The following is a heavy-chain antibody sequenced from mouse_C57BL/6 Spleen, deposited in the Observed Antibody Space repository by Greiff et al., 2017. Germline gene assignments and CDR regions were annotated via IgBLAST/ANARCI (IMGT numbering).Heavy chain of an antibody. J-gene: IGHJ4*01. D-gene: IGHD1-3*01. Sequence: DVKLQESGGGLVQPKGSLKLSCAASGFSFNTYAMNWVRQAPGKGLEWVARIRSKSNNYATYYADSVKDRFTISRDDSESMLYLQMNNLKTEDTAMYYCVRLTFYAMDYWGQGTSVTVSS. V-gene: IGHV10-1*01. CDR3: VRLTFYAMDY. CDR1: GFSFNTYA. CDR2: IRSKSNNYAT.